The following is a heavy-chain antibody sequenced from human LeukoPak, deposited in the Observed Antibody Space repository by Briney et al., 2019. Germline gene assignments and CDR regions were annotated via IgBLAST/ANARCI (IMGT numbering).Heavy chain of an antibody. D-gene: IGHD6-13*01. V-gene: IGHV3-64*01. J-gene: IGHJ4*02. CDR3: ARVGTGIAAAGPPG. Sequence: GGSLRLSCAASGFIFNSFAMHWVRQAPGKGLEHVSGINSDGGSTDYANSVKGRFTISRDNSMNTLFLQMGSLRAEDMAVYYCARVGTGIAAAGPPGWGQGTLVTVSS. CDR1: GFIFNSFA. CDR2: INSDGGST.